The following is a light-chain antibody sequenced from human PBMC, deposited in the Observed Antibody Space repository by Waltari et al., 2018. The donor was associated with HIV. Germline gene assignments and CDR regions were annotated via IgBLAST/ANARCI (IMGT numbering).Light chain of an antibody. CDR2: EVI. CDR3: VSCAGSNWV. V-gene: IGLV2-8*01. CDR1: SSDVGRYNY. J-gene: IGLJ3*02. Sequence: QSALTQPPSASGSPGQSVTISCTGTSSDVGRYNYVSWYQQHPGKAPKYIIYEVIKRRSGVPYRFSGFKSCITASLAVSGLQAEEVADYYRVSCAGSNWVFGGGTKLTV.